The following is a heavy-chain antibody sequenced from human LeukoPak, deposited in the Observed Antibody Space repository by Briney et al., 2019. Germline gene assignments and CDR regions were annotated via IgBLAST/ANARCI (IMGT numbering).Heavy chain of an antibody. Sequence: SETLSLTCTVSGGSTSSYYWSWIRQPPGKGLEWIGYIYYSGSTNYNPSLKSRVTISVDTSKNQFSLKLSSVTAADTAVYYCARTVDFYGYYFDYWGQGTLVTVSS. CDR2: IYYSGST. J-gene: IGHJ4*02. CDR1: GGSTSSYY. D-gene: IGHD4-17*01. V-gene: IGHV4-59*08. CDR3: ARTVDFYGYYFDY.